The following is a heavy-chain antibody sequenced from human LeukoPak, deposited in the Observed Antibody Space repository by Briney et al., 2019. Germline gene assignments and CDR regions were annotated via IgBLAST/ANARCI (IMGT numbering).Heavy chain of an antibody. CDR2: IIPIFGTA. Sequence: SVKVSCKASGGTFSSYAISWVRQAPGQGLEWMGGIIPIFGTANYAQKFQGRVTMTRDTSISTAYMELSRLRSDDTAVYYCAKTRVGIRGVYPTGAFDIWGQGTMVTVSS. V-gene: IGHV1-69*05. J-gene: IGHJ3*02. CDR1: GGTFSSYA. D-gene: IGHD3-10*01. CDR3: AKTRVGIRGVYPTGAFDI.